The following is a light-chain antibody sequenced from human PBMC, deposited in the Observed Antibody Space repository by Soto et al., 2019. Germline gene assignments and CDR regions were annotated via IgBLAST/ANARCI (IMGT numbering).Light chain of an antibody. CDR1: QTTSPKY. CDR2: GAS. Sequence: EIELTQSPGTLSLSPGESATLSCRVSQTTSPKYVAWYQQRRGLAPRLLVYGASKRAAGIPDRFRGSGSGSEFSLTISGLEPEDFAVYFCQYFGSSPPVIFGQGTRLEIK. V-gene: IGKV3-20*01. J-gene: IGKJ5*01. CDR3: QYFGSSPPVI.